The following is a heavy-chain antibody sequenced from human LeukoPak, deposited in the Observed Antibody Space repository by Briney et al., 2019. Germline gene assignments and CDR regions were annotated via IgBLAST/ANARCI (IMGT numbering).Heavy chain of an antibody. CDR1: GYTFTSYA. Sequence: GASVKVSCKASGYTFTSYAMHWVRQAPGQRLEWMGWINAGNGNTKYSQKFQGRVTITRDTSASTAYMELSSLRSEDTAVYYCARKRIVGATTYFDYWGQGTLVTVSS. CDR2: INAGNGNT. J-gene: IGHJ4*02. CDR3: ARKRIVGATTYFDY. V-gene: IGHV1-3*01. D-gene: IGHD1-26*01.